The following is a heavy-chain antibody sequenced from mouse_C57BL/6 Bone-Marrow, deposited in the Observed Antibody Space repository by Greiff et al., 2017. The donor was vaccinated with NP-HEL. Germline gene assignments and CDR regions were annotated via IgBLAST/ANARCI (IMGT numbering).Heavy chain of an antibody. V-gene: IGHV1-69*01. CDR3: ARAGGGSSYQFAY. D-gene: IGHD1-1*01. CDR2: IDPSDSYT. CDR1: GYTFTSYW. Sequence: VQLQQPGAELVMPGASVKLSCKASGYTFTSYWMHWVKQRPGQGLEWIGEIDPSDSYTNYNQKFKGKSTLTVDKSSSTAYMQLSSLTSEDSAVYYCARAGGGSSYQFAYWGQGTLVTVSA. J-gene: IGHJ3*01.